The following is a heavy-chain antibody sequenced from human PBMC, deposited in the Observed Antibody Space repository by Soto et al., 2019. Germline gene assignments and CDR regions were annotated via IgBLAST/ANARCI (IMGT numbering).Heavy chain of an antibody. D-gene: IGHD5-12*01. V-gene: IGHV3-30*18. J-gene: IGHJ6*03. CDR2: ISYDGSNK. Sequence: GGSLRLSCAASGFTFSSYGMHWVRQAPGKGLEWVAVISYDGSNKYYADSVKGRFTISRDNSKNTLYLQMNSLRAEDTAVYYCAKDTESEYSGYDLAFFSQAPYYYYYMDVWGKGTTVTVSS. CDR3: AKDTESEYSGYDLAFFSQAPYYYYYMDV. CDR1: GFTFSSYG.